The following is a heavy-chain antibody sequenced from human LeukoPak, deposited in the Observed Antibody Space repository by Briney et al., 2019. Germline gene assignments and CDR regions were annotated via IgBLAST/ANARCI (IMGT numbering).Heavy chain of an antibody. CDR1: GFTFSSYG. V-gene: IGHV3-23*01. CDR3: ARGLVGATGPFDY. CDR2: ISGSGGST. Sequence: GGSLRLSCAASGFTFSSYGMSWVRQAPGKGLEWVSAISGSGGSTYYADSVKGRFTISRDKSKNTLYLQMNSLRAEDTAVYYCARGLVGATGPFDYWGQGTLVTVSS. J-gene: IGHJ4*02. D-gene: IGHD1-26*01.